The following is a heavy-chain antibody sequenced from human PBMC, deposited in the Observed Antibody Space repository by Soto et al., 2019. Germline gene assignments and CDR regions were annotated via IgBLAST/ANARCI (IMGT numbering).Heavy chain of an antibody. J-gene: IGHJ6*02. CDR1: GFTFTSSA. CDR3: AGHYCSSTSCYEEYYYGMDV. CDR2: IVVGSGNT. Sequence: SVKVSCKASGFTFTSSAVQWVRQARGQRLEWIGWIVVGSGNTNYAQKFQERVTITRDMSTSTAYMELSSLRSEDTAVYYCAGHYCSSTSCYEEYYYGMDVWGQGTTVTSP. V-gene: IGHV1-58*01. D-gene: IGHD2-2*01.